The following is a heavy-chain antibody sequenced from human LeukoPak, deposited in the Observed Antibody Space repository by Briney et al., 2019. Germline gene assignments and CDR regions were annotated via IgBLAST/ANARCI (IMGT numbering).Heavy chain of an antibody. Sequence: KPSETLSLTCAVYGGSFSGYYWSWIRQPLGKGLEWIGEINHSGSTNYNPSLKSRVTISVDTSKNQFSLKLSSVTAADTAVYYCARGHAGSVVPAAVNWFDPWGQGTLVTVSS. V-gene: IGHV4-34*01. J-gene: IGHJ5*02. D-gene: IGHD2-2*01. CDR1: GGSFSGYY. CDR2: INHSGST. CDR3: ARGHAGSVVPAAVNWFDP.